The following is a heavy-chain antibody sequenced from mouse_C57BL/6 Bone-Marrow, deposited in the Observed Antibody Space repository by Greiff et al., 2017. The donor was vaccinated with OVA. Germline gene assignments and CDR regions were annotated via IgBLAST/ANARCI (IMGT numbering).Heavy chain of an antibody. Sequence: QVQLQQSGAELVKPGASVKLSCKASGYTFTEYTIHWVKQRPGQGLEWIGWFYPGSGSIKYNEKFKDKGTLTVDKSSSKVYMELSRLTSEDAAVYFCARHEEKGWFAYWGQGTLVTVSA. V-gene: IGHV1-62-2*01. CDR3: ARHEEKGWFAY. CDR2: FYPGSGSI. CDR1: GYTFTEYT. J-gene: IGHJ3*01.